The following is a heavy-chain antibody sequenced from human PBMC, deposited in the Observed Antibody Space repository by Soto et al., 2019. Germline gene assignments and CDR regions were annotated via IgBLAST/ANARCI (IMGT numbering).Heavy chain of an antibody. D-gene: IGHD5-18*01. J-gene: IGHJ5*02. CDR3: ARSPVGYSYGPRFDP. V-gene: IGHV1-69*13. Sequence: SVKVSCKASGGTFSSYAISWVRQAPGQGLEWMGGIIPIFGTANYAQKFQGRVTITADESTSTAYMELSSLRSEDTAVYYCARSPVGYSYGPRFDPWGQGTLVTVSS. CDR2: IIPIFGTA. CDR1: GGTFSSYA.